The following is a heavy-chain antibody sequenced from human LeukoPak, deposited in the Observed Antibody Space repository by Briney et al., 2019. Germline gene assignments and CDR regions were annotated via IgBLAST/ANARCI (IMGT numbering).Heavy chain of an antibody. CDR2: VNPNSGDT. CDR1: GYTFTSYY. Sequence: ASVKVSCKASGYTFTSYYMHWVRQAPGQGLEWMGWVNPNSGDTGYAQKFQGKVTITRDTSISTAYMELSSLRSEDTAVYYCARDRYCSGTSCYRREFDYWGQGTLVTVSS. D-gene: IGHD2-2*01. V-gene: IGHV1-8*03. CDR3: ARDRYCSGTSCYRREFDY. J-gene: IGHJ4*02.